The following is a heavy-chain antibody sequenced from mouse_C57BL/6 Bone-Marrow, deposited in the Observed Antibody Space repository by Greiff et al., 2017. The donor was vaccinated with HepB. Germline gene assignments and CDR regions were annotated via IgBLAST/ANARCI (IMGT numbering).Heavy chain of an antibody. Sequence: VKLQQPGAELVMPGASVKLSCKASGYTFTSYWMHWVKQRPGQGLEWIGEIDPSDSYTNYNQKFKGKSTLTVDKSSSTAYMQLSSLTSEDSAVYYCARRITTVVAHWYFDVWGTGTTVTVSS. CDR3: ARRITTVVAHWYFDV. V-gene: IGHV1-69*01. D-gene: IGHD1-1*01. J-gene: IGHJ1*03. CDR2: IDPSDSYT. CDR1: GYTFTSYW.